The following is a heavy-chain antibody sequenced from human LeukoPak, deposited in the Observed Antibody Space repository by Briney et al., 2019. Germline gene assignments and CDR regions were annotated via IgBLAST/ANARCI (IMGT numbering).Heavy chain of an antibody. CDR3: ARDLVVVTGIPGYYYGMDV. CDR2: ITSSSRYI. CDR1: GLTFSSHS. D-gene: IGHD2-21*02. V-gene: IGHV3-21*01. J-gene: IGHJ6*02. Sequence: GGSLRLSCAASGLTFSSHSMNWVRPAPGKGLEWVSCITSSSRYIFYADSVEGRFTISRDKAKNALYLQMNSLRAEDTAVYYCARDLVVVTGIPGYYYGMDVWGQGTTVTVSS.